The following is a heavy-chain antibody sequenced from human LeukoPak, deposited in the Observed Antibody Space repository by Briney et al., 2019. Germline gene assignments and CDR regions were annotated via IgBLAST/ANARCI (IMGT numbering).Heavy chain of an antibody. D-gene: IGHD5-24*01. CDR3: ARVVEMATTSDY. Sequence: GGSLRLSRAASGFAFSSYSMNWVRQAPGKGLVWVSRINSDGSSTSYADSVKGRFTISRDNAKNTLYLQMNSLRAEDTAVYYCARVVEMATTSDYWGQGTLVTVSS. J-gene: IGHJ4*02. CDR1: GFAFSSYS. V-gene: IGHV3-74*01. CDR2: INSDGSST.